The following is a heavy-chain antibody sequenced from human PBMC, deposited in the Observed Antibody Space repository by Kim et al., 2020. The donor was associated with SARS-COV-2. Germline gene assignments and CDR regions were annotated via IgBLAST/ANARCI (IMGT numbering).Heavy chain of an antibody. CDR2: GNT. Sequence: GNTNKAQKLQGRVTMTTDTSTSTAYMELRSLRSDDTAVYYCAREEGGMDVWGQGTTVTVSS. CDR3: AREEGGMDV. J-gene: IGHJ6*02. V-gene: IGHV1-18*01.